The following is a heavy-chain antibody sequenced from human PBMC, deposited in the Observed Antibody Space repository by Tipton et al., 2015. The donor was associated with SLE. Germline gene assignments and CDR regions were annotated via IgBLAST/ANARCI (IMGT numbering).Heavy chain of an antibody. CDR2: ISDSVGTT. CDR1: GFSFSSYA. Sequence: EASGFSFSSYAMNWVRQAPGKGLEWVSIISDSVGTTYYADSVKGRFTISRDNSKNTLYLQINSLRVEDTAVYYCAKGFSGSYSGSYRDKGYFDYWGQGTLVTVSS. D-gene: IGHD1-26*01. CDR3: AKGFSGSYSGSYRDKGYFDY. V-gene: IGHV3-23*01. J-gene: IGHJ4*02.